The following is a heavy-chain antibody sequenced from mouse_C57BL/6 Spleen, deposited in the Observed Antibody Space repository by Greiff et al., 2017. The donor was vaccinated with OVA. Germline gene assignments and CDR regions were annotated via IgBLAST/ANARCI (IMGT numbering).Heavy chain of an antibody. CDR3: ARAKPYDYDGSYWYFDV. J-gene: IGHJ1*03. CDR2: INSDGGST. D-gene: IGHD2-4*01. Sequence: EVQGVESGGGLVQPGESLKLSCESNEYEFPSHDMSWVRKTPEKRLELVAAINSDGGSTYYPDTMERRFIISRDNTKKTLYLQMSSLRSEDTALYYCARAKPYDYDGSYWYFDVWGTGTTVTVSS. V-gene: IGHV5-2*01. CDR1: EYEFPSHD.